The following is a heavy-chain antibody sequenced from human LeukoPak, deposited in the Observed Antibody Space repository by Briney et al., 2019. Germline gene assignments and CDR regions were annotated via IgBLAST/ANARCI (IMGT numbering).Heavy chain of an antibody. J-gene: IGHJ4*02. D-gene: IGHD2-2*01. CDR3: ARSRYPSNFDY. V-gene: IGHV4-61*02. CDR1: SGSISSGSYY. Sequence: SETLSLTCTVSSGSISSGSYYWSWIRQPAGKGLEWIGRIYTSGSTNYNPSLKSRVTISVDTSKNQFSLKLSSVTAADSAFYYCARSRYPSNFDYWGQGTLVTVSS. CDR2: IYTSGST.